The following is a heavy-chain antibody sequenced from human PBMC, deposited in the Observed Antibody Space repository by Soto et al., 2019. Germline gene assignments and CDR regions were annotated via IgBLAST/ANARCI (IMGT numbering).Heavy chain of an antibody. CDR1: GYTFTSYG. D-gene: IGHD3-3*01. V-gene: IGHV1-18*01. CDR3: ARDQALVDFWSGYYPLAY. CDR2: ISAYNGNT. J-gene: IGHJ4*02. Sequence: ASVKVSCKASGYTFTSYGISWVRQAPGQGLEWMGWISAYNGNTNYAQKLQGRVTMTTDTSTSTAYMELRSLRSDDTAVYYCARDQALVDFWSGYYPLAYWGQGTLVTVSS.